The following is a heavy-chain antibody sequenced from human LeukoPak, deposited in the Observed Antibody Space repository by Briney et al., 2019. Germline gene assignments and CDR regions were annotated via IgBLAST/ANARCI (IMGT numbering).Heavy chain of an antibody. D-gene: IGHD5-18*01. V-gene: IGHV3-23*01. J-gene: IGHJ6*03. CDR3: ARDHRGYSYGSEQYHYYYMDV. CDR2: ISRTGVAT. Sequence: GGSLRLSCAASGFTFISFAMSWVRQAPGKGLEWVSTISRTGVATYYANSVKGRFTISRDNSKNSLYLQMNSLRAEDTAVYYCARDHRGYSYGSEQYHYYYMDVWGKGTTVTVSS. CDR1: GFTFISFA.